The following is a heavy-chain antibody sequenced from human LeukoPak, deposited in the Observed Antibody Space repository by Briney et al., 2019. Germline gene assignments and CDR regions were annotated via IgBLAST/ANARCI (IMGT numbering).Heavy chain of an antibody. CDR1: GYTFTGYY. CDR2: INPNSGGT. D-gene: IGHD3-10*01. V-gene: IGHV1-2*02. Sequence: ASVKVSCKASGYTFTGYYMHWVRQAPGQGLEWMGWINPNSGGTNYAQKFQGRVTMTRDRSISTAYMELSRLRSDDTAVYYCARSHRSMVRGVIHWFDPWGQGTLVTVSS. J-gene: IGHJ5*02. CDR3: ARSHRSMVRGVIHWFDP.